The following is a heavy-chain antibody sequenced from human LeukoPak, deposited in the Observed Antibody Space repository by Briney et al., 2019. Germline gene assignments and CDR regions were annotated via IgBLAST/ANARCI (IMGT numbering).Heavy chain of an antibody. CDR3: ARDTPQHLKRFDY. CDR1: GYSLNRFG. J-gene: IGHJ4*02. Sequence: ASVKISCKASGYSLNRFGISWVHQAPGQALEWFGWINTYNGNTKFGENFQGTVPLTTDTSSSTVYMELTSLRSDDTAVYFCARDTPQHLKRFDYWGQGTLVTVSS. D-gene: IGHD6-13*01. V-gene: IGHV1-18*01. CDR2: INTYNGNT.